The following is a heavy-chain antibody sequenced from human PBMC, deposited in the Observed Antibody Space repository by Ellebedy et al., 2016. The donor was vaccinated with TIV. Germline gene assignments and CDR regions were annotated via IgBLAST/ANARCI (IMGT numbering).Heavy chain of an antibody. Sequence: GGSLRLSCEASGFTFSSFAMSWVRQTPGKGLEWVSVMSNNGDSTYYADSMKGRFTISRDNSKNTPFLQMNSLRAEDTAIYYCAKDFYLTGGSLLYVDYWGQGTLVTVSS. CDR2: MSNNGDST. CDR3: AKDFYLTGGSLLYVDY. J-gene: IGHJ4*02. D-gene: IGHD2-2*02. V-gene: IGHV3-23*01. CDR1: GFTFSSFA.